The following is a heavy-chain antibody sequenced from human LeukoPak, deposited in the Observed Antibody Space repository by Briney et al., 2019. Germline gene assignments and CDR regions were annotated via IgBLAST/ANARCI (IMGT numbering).Heavy chain of an antibody. J-gene: IGHJ4*02. CDR2: VYSGGHT. V-gene: IGHV3-53*01. Sequence: GGSLRLSCAACGLIVSNNYMSWVRQAPGKGLEWVSIVYSGGHTYYADSVKGRFTISRDKSKNTLYLQMSSLRAEDTAVYYCARGIRDCSRTTCYQPFDYWGQGALVTVSS. CDR1: GLIVSNNY. CDR3: ARGIRDCSRTTCYQPFDY. D-gene: IGHD2-2*01.